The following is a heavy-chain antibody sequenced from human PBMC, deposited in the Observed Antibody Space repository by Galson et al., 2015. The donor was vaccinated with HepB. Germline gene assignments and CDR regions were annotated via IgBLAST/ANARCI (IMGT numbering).Heavy chain of an antibody. CDR1: GYSFTSYW. D-gene: IGHD6-19*01. V-gene: IGHV5-10-1*01. CDR3: ARHSVNGWFKAEYFQH. CDR2: IDPSDSYT. J-gene: IGHJ1*01. Sequence: QSGAEVKKPGESLRISCKGSGYSFTSYWISWVRQMPGKGLEWMGRIDPSDSYTNYSPSFQGHVTISADKSISTAYLQWSSLKASDTAMYYCARHSVNGWFKAEYFQHWGQGTLVTVSS.